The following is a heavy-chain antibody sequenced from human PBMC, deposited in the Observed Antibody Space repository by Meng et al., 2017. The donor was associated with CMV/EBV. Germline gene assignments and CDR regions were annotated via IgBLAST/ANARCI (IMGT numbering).Heavy chain of an antibody. Sequence: QVRPQESGQGLVKPSQTLSPTCTVSGGSISSGDYYWSWIRQPPGKGLEWIGYIYYSGSTYYNPSLKSRVTISVDTSKNQFSLKLSSVTAADTAVYYCARVGRTSCYDYWGQGTLVTVSS. CDR2: IYYSGST. CDR3: ARVGRTSCYDY. J-gene: IGHJ4*02. D-gene: IGHD2-2*01. V-gene: IGHV4-30-4*08. CDR1: GGSISSGDYY.